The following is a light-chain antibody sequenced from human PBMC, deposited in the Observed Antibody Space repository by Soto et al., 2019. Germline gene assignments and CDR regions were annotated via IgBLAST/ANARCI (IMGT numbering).Light chain of an antibody. CDR1: QSISSW. V-gene: IGKV1-5*01. J-gene: IGKJ4*01. CDR2: DAS. CDR3: QQYNSYSRS. Sequence: DIQMTQSPSALSASVGDRATITCRASQSISSWLAWYQQKPGKAPKLLIYDASTLQSGVPSRYSGSGSGTEFTLTISNLQPDDFATYYCQQYNSYSRSFGGGTKVDIK.